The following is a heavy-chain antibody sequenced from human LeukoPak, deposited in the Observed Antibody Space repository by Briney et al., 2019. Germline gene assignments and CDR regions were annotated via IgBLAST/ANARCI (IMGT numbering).Heavy chain of an antibody. V-gene: IGHV1-8*01. Sequence: GASAKVSCKASGYTFTNYDINWLRQGTGQGLEWMAWMTPNSGNTGHEQKFQGRLTMTRDISISTAYMELSSLRSEDTAVYYCAFCGGDCGGAFDVWGQGTTVTVSS. CDR3: AFCGGDCGGAFDV. CDR1: GYTFTNYD. D-gene: IGHD2-21*02. J-gene: IGHJ3*01. CDR2: MTPNSGNT.